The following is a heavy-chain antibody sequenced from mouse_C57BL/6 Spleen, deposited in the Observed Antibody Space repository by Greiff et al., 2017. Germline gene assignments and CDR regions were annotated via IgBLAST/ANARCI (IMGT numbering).Heavy chain of an antibody. D-gene: IGHD2-4*01. J-gene: IGHJ4*01. CDR3: AKNYDYAYYAMDY. V-gene: IGHV2-4*01. CDR2: IWSGGST. Sequence: VQLQQSGPGLVQPSQRLSITCTVSGFSLTSYGVHWVRQPPGKGLEWLGVIWSGGSTDYDAAFISRPSISKDNSKSQVFFKMNSLQADDTAIYYSAKNYDYAYYAMDYWGQGTSVTVSS. CDR1: GFSLTSYG.